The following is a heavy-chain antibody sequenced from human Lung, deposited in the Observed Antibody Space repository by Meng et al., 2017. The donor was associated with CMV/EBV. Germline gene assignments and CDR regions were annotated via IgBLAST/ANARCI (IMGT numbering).Heavy chain of an antibody. V-gene: IGHV1-18*01. D-gene: IGHD3-10*01. CDR2: ISAYNGNT. CDR1: GYSFRTFG. CDR3: ARDRVLRGVNGLDV. J-gene: IGHJ6*02. Sequence: ASVKVSCKASGYSFRTFGISWVRQAPGQGLEWMGWISAYNGNTTYTQKFQGRVTMTRDTSTRTVYMELRSLRSDDTAVYYCARDRVLRGVNGLDVWGQGTTVTVSS.